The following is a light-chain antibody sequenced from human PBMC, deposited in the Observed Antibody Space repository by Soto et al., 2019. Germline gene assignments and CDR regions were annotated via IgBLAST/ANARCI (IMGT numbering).Light chain of an antibody. CDR1: SSDVGGYKY. Sequence: QSALTQPRSVSGSPGQSVTISCTGTSSDVGGYKYVSWYQQLPGKAPKLMIYDVTKRPSGVPDRFSGSKSGNTASLTISGLQADDEADYYCCSSAGSYTWVFGGGTQLTVL. J-gene: IGLJ3*02. V-gene: IGLV2-11*01. CDR3: CSSAGSYTWV. CDR2: DVT.